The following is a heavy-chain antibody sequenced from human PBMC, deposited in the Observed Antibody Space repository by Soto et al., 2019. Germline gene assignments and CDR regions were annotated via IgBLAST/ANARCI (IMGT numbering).Heavy chain of an antibody. J-gene: IGHJ6*02. D-gene: IGHD3-3*01. Sequence: QVQLVESGGGVVQPGRSLRLSCAASGFTFSSFALHWVRHAPGKGLECVAVMSYDGNNQYYADSVKGRFTLSRDNSKNTQYLQMNSLRAEDTAVYYCARAYYDFWSASPEDVWGQGTTVTVSS. CDR1: GFTFSSFA. V-gene: IGHV3-30-3*01. CDR2: MSYDGNNQ. CDR3: ARAYYDFWSASPEDV.